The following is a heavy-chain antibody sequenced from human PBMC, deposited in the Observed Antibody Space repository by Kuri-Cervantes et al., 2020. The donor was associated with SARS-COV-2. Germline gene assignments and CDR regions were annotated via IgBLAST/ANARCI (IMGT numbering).Heavy chain of an antibody. CDR3: ARVRQNDFQAFDY. CDR1: GYTFTDYY. D-gene: IGHD3-3*01. V-gene: IGHV1-2*02. J-gene: IGHJ4*02. CDR2: INPNGGGT. Sequence: ASVKVSCKASGYTFTDYYIHWARQAPGQGLEWMGWINPNGGGTNYAQKFQGRVTMTRGTSITTAYMELSRLRFDDTAVYYCARVRQNDFQAFDYWGQGTLVTVSS.